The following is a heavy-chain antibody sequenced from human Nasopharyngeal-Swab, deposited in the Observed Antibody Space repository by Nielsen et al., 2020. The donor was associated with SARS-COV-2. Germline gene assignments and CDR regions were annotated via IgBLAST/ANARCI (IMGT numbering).Heavy chain of an antibody. CDR3: AEGGYSSNWYSIGGY. V-gene: IGHV3-30*18. D-gene: IGHD6-13*01. J-gene: IGHJ4*02. CDR1: GFTFSNHD. Sequence: GESLKISCAASGFTFSNHDMHLVRQATGKGLEWVAVISYGGYNKFYADSAKGRITISRDNFKNTLYLQMNSLRADDTSVYYCAEGGYSSNWYSIGGYWGQGTLVTVSS. CDR2: ISYGGYNK.